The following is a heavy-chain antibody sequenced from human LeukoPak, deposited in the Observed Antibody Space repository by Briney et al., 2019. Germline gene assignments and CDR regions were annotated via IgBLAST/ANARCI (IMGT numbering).Heavy chain of an antibody. Sequence: GGSLRLSCAASGFTFSSYWMSWVRQAPGKGLEWVSSITSSSTYIFYADSVKGRFTISRDNAKSSLYLQMDSLRDEDTAVYYCARDPYSGNYGDSYYYYMDVWGKGTTVTISS. CDR3: ARDPYSGNYGDSYYYYMDV. D-gene: IGHD1-26*01. V-gene: IGHV3-21*01. CDR2: ITSSSTYI. J-gene: IGHJ6*03. CDR1: GFTFSSYW.